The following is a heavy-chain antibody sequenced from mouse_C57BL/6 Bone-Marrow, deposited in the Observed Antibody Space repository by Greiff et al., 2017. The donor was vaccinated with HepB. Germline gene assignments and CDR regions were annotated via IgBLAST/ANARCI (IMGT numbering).Heavy chain of an antibody. J-gene: IGHJ3*01. V-gene: IGHV1-81*01. D-gene: IGHD1-1*01. CDR3: ARSDYYGSSLAWFAY. Sequence: VQLVESGAELARPGASVKLSCKASGYTFTSYGISWVKQRTGQGLEWIGEIYPRSGNTYYNEKFKGKATLTADKSSSTAYMELRSLTSEDSAVYFCARSDYYGSSLAWFAYWGQGTLVTVSA. CDR2: IYPRSGNT. CDR1: GYTFTSYG.